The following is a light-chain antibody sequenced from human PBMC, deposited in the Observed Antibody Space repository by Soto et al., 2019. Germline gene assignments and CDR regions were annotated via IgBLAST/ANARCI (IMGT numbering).Light chain of an antibody. CDR3: LLYYGGAHLV. Sequence: QTVVTQEPSLTVSPGGTVTLTCASSTGAVTTGNYPSWFQQKPGQAPTTLIYTTNSRHSWTPARFSGSLLGGKAALTLSGVQPEDEADYYFLLYYGGAHLVFGGGTKVTVL. J-gene: IGLJ2*01. CDR1: TGAVTTGNY. V-gene: IGLV7-43*01. CDR2: TTN.